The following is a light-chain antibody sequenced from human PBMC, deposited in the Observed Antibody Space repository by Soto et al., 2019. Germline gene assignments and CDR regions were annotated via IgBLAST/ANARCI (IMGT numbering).Light chain of an antibody. V-gene: IGKV2-24*01. CDR1: QSLAHYNGKTY. CDR3: MQATQFPYT. J-gene: IGKJ2*01. Sequence: IVMTQPPLASPVTLGQPASISCRSSQSLAHYNGKTYLSWLQQRPGQPPRLLIYEISNRFSGVPDRCSGSGSGADFTLSISRVAAEDVAVYYCMQATQFPYTFGQGTKLEIK. CDR2: EIS.